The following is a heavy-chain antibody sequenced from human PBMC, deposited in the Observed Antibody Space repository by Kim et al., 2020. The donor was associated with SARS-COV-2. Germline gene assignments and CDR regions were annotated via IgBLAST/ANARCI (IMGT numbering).Heavy chain of an antibody. CDR1: GYTFVNYV. D-gene: IGHD6-19*01. Sequence: ASVKVSCKASGYTFVNYVMHWVRQAPGQRPEWMGLISIGNDNTKFSQKFQGRVTITRDTSASTAYMELTSLRSEDTAIYYCASGSGWAFDYWGQGTLFTV. J-gene: IGHJ4*02. V-gene: IGHV1-3*04. CDR2: ISIGNDNT. CDR3: ASGSGWAFDY.